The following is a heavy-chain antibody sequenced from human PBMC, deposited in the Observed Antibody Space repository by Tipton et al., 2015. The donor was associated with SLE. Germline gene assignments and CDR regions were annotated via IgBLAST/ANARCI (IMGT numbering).Heavy chain of an antibody. CDR1: GGSFSGYY. CDR3: ARLTIFGVVIIGNYYYYMDV. D-gene: IGHD3-3*01. V-gene: IGHV4-34*01. Sequence: TLSLTCAVYGGSFSGYYWSWIRQPPGKGLEWIGEINHSGSTNYNPSLKSRVTISVDTSKNQFSLKLSSVTAADTAVYYCARLTIFGVVIIGNYYYYMDVWGKGITVTVSS. J-gene: IGHJ6*03. CDR2: INHSGST.